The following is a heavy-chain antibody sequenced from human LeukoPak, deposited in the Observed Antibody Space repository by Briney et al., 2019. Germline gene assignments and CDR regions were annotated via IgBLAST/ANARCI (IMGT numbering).Heavy chain of an antibody. CDR2: IKQGGSEK. V-gene: IGHV3-7*01. CDR3: ARDTMGYSYGYGVVADY. J-gene: IGHJ4*02. Sequence: GGSLRLSCAASGFTFSSYWMSWVRQAPGKGLEWVANIKQGGSEKYYVDSVKGRFTISRDNAKNSLYLQMNSLRAEDTAVYYCARDTMGYSYGYGVVADYWGQGTLVTVSS. CDR1: GFTFSSYW. D-gene: IGHD5-18*01.